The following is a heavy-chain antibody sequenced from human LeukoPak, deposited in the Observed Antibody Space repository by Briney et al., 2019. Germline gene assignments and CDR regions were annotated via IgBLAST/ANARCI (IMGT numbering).Heavy chain of an antibody. CDR1: GFTFSIYW. Sequence: GGSLRLSCAASGFTFSIYWMSWVRQVPGKGLEWVSGIKWDGGSTGYADSVKGRFTISRDNAKNSLYLQMNSLRVEDTAVYHCARGAGSSWYFYFDYWAREPWSPSPQ. J-gene: IGHJ4*02. V-gene: IGHV3-20*01. CDR2: IKWDGGST. CDR3: ARGAGSSWYFYFDY. D-gene: IGHD6-13*01.